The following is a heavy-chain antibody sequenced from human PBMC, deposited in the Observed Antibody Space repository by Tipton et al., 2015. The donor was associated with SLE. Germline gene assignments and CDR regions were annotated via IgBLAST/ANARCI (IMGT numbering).Heavy chain of an antibody. J-gene: IGHJ2*01. D-gene: IGHD3-16*01. CDR2: VHYSGAT. V-gene: IGHV4-39*01. Sequence: PGLVKPSETLSLTCIVSGGPIRTRGYYWGWIRQPPGKGLEWIGSVHYSGATYYNPSLKSRVTISPDTFSLKVNSVAAADTAVYYCARRGDWWYFDLWGRGALVTVSS. CDR3: ARRGDWWYFDL. CDR1: GGPIRTRGYY.